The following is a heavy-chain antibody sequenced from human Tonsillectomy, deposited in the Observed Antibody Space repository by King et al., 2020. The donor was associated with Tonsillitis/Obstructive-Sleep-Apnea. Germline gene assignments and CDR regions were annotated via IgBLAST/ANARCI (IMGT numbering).Heavy chain of an antibody. Sequence: VQLVESGAEVKKPGESLNISCQGSGYRFTSYWIAWVRQVPGKGLDWMGIIYPGDSDTRYSPSCQGQVTISADKSIDTAYLQWGGLGASDSAMYYCARLDNTGSSLLFGGHFDLWGRGTLVTVSS. CDR2: IYPGDSDT. CDR3: ARLDNTGSSLLFGGHFDL. D-gene: IGHD1-26*01. V-gene: IGHV5-51*01. J-gene: IGHJ2*01. CDR1: GYRFTSYW.